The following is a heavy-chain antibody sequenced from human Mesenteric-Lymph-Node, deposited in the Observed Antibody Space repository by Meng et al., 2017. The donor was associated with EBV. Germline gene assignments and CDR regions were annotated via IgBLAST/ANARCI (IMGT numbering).Heavy chain of an antibody. D-gene: IGHD3-10*01. V-gene: IGHV1-18*01. Sequence: QVQLGQAGAEVKKPGASVKGSCKSSGYTFTCYGICWVRQAPGQGLEWMGWISAYNGNTNYAQKLQGRVTMTTDTSTSTAYMELRSLRSDDTAVYYCARVWLGFGELGWFDPWGQGTLVTVSS. CDR2: ISAYNGNT. J-gene: IGHJ5*02. CDR1: GYTFTCYG. CDR3: ARVWLGFGELGWFDP.